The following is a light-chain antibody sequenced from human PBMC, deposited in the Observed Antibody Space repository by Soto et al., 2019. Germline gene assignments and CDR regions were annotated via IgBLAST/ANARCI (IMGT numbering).Light chain of an antibody. J-gene: IGKJ1*01. Sequence: DLQMTQSPSTLSASVGDRVTITCRASQSISTGLAWHQQKPGKAPKLLIPKASSLESGVPSRFSGSGSGTEFTLTISSLQPDDSATYYCQQYNSYRAFGPGTKVDIK. CDR3: QQYNSYRA. V-gene: IGKV1-5*03. CDR2: KAS. CDR1: QSISTG.